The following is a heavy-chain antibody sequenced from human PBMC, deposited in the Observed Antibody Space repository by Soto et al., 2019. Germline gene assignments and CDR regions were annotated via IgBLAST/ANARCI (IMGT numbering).Heavy chain of an antibody. CDR3: ARAVSVAADFDY. CDR2: INAGNGNT. D-gene: IGHD6-19*01. CDR1: GYTFTGYA. J-gene: IGHJ4*02. Sequence: QVQLVQSGAAEKKPGASMKVSFKASGYTFTGYAMHWVPQAPGQRLEWMGWINAGNGNTKYSQKFQGRVSITRDTSASTAYMELSSLRSEDTVVYYCARAVSVAADFDYWGQGTLVTVSS. V-gene: IGHV1-3*05.